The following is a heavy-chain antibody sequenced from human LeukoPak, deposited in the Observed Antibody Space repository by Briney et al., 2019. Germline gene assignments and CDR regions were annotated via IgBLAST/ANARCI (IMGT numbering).Heavy chain of an antibody. Sequence: GGALRLSCAASGFTFSNYWMHWVRQAPGKGVVWVSRINTDGSSTGYVDSVKGRFTISRDNAKNTLYLHMNSLRAEDTAVYYCARGNYGSGSGVDYWGQGTLVTVSS. V-gene: IGHV3-74*01. D-gene: IGHD3-10*01. J-gene: IGHJ4*02. CDR3: ARGNYGSGSGVDY. CDR1: GFTFSNYW. CDR2: INTDGSST.